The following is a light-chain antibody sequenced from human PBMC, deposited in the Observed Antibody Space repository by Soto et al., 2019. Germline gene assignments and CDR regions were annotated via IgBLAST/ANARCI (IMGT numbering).Light chain of an antibody. CDR2: AAS. CDR1: QNVDSNY. Sequence: EIVLTQSPGTLSLSPGERATLSCRASQNVDSNYLAWYQQKPGQAPRIIIFAASGRATGIPDRFSGGGSGTDFTLTISSLEPEDFAVYYCQQRSNWPITFGQGTRLEIK. V-gene: IGKV3D-20*02. CDR3: QQRSNWPIT. J-gene: IGKJ5*01.